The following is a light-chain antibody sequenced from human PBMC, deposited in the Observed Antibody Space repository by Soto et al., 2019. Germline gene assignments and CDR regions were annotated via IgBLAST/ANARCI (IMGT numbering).Light chain of an antibody. Sequence: DIQMTQSPSTLSASVGDRVTITCRARQSISSWLAWYQKKPGKAPKLLIYKASSLESGVPSRFSGSGSGTEFTLTISSLQPNDFATYYYQQYNSYSPCTFGQGTKLEIK. CDR1: QSISSW. J-gene: IGKJ2*02. CDR3: QQYNSYSPCT. V-gene: IGKV1-5*03. CDR2: KAS.